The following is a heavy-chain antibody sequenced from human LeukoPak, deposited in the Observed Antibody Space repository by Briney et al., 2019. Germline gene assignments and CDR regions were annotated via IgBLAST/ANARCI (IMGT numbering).Heavy chain of an antibody. CDR1: GFTFSSYA. CDR2: ISGSGGST. Sequence: GGSLRLSCAASGFTFSSYAMSWVRQAPGKGLEWVSAISGSGGSTYYADSVKGRFTVSRDNSKNTLYLQMNSLRAEDTAVYYCAKPHFWSGYSGDYWGQGTLVTVSS. CDR3: AKPHFWSGYSGDY. V-gene: IGHV3-23*01. J-gene: IGHJ4*02. D-gene: IGHD5-12*01.